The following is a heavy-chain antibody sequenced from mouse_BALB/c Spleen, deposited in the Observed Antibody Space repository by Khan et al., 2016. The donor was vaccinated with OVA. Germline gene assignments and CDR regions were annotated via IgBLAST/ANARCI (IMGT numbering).Heavy chain of an antibody. Sequence: EVELVESGGDLMKPGGSLKLSCAASGFTFSSYSMSWVRQIPDKRLEWVASISSDGDYTYYPDSVKGRFTISRDNAKNTLYLQMSSLKSEDTAMYYCASHLTGSFACWGQGTLVTVSA. V-gene: IGHV5-6*01. CDR3: ASHLTGSFAC. CDR2: ISSDGDYT. CDR1: GFTFSSYS. D-gene: IGHD4-1*01. J-gene: IGHJ3*01.